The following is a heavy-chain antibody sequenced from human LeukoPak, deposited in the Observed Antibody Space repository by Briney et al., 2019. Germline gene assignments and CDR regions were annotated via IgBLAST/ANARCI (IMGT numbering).Heavy chain of an antibody. CDR3: ARKSSAVAGPFDY. D-gene: IGHD6-19*01. CDR1: GFTFSHYG. Sequence: PGGSLRLSCAASGFTFSHYGMSWVRQAPGKGLEWVSAISGSGYSTYYADSVKGRFTISRDNAKNSLYLQMNSLRAEDTAVYYCARKSSAVAGPFDYWGQGTLVTVSS. V-gene: IGHV3-23*01. J-gene: IGHJ4*02. CDR2: ISGSGYST.